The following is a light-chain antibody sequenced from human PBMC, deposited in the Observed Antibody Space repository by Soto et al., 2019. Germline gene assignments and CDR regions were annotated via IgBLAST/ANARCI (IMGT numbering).Light chain of an antibody. CDR2: EVR. CDR3: SSYTSKSSLI. CDR1: MRDVGAYNL. J-gene: IGLJ2*01. V-gene: IGLV2-14*01. Sequence: QSALTQPASVSGSPGQSITISCAGTMRDVGAYNLVSWYQQHPGRAPQLIIYEVRNRPSGISFRFSGSKSGSTASLTISGLQAQDEADYYRSSYTSKSSLIFGGGTKVTVL.